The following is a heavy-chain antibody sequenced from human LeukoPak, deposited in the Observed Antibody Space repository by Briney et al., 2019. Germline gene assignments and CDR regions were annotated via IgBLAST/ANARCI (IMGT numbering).Heavy chain of an antibody. D-gene: IGHD3-22*01. CDR1: GGSISSSSYY. J-gene: IGHJ3*02. V-gene: IGHV4-39*01. Sequence: SETLSLTCTVSGGSISSSSYYWGWIRQPPGKGLEWIGGIYYSGSTYYNPSLKSRVTISVDTSKNQFSLKLSSVTAADTAVYYCARPDDSSGYYSHDAFDIWGQGTMVTVSS. CDR3: ARPDDSSGYYSHDAFDI. CDR2: IYYSGST.